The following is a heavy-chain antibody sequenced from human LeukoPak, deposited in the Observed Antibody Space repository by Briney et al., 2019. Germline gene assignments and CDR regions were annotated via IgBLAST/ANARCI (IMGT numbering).Heavy chain of an antibody. CDR3: ARGGTAFDI. CDR2: IYHSGST. CDR1: GGSFSGYY. V-gene: IGHV4-34*01. Sequence: SETLSLTCAVYGGSFSGYYWSWIRQPPGKGLEWIGYIYHSGSTYYNPSLKSRVAISVDRSKNQLSLRLRSVTAADTALYYCARGGTAFDIWGQGTMVTVSS. D-gene: IGHD1-26*01. J-gene: IGHJ3*02.